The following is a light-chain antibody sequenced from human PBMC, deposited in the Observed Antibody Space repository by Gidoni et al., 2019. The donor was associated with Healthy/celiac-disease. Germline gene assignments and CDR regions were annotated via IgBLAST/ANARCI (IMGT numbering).Light chain of an antibody. CDR2: GNS. J-gene: IGLJ2*01. V-gene: IGLV1-40*01. Sequence: QSVLTQPPSVSGAPGQRVTISCTGSSSNIGAGYDVRWYQQLPGTAPKLLIYGNSNRPSGVPDRFSGSKPGTSASLAISGLQAEDEADYYCQSYDSSLSGVVFGGGTKLTVL. CDR1: SSNIGAGYD. CDR3: QSYDSSLSGVV.